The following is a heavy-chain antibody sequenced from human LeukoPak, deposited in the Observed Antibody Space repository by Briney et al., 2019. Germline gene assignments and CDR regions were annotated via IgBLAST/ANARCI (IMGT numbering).Heavy chain of an antibody. CDR1: GYSISSGYY. CDR2: IFHTGSA. CDR3: VREREKQWLF. D-gene: IGHD6-19*01. J-gene: IGHJ4*02. Sequence: KSSETLSLTCNVSGYSISSGYYWGWIRPPPGKGLEYIGSIFHTGSADYNPSLKSRVTLSVDTSKNQFSLKLNSVTAADTAVYYCVREREKQWLFWGQGTLVPVSS. V-gene: IGHV4-38-2*02.